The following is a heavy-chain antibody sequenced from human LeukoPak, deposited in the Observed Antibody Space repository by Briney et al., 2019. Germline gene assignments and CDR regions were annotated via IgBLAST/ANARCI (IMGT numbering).Heavy chain of an antibody. J-gene: IGHJ3*02. CDR3: ARGDGLWFGELLSAFDI. CDR2: IYYSGST. D-gene: IGHD3-10*01. Sequence: NPSETLSLTCTVSGGSISSYYWRWIRQPPGKGLEWIGYIYYSGSTNYNPSLKSRVTISVDTSKNQFSLKLSSVTAADTAVYYCARGDGLWFGELLSAFDIWGQGTMVTVSS. CDR1: GGSISSYY. V-gene: IGHV4-59*01.